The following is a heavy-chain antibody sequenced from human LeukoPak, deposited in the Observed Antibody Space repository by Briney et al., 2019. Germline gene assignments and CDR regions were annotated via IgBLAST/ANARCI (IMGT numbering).Heavy chain of an antibody. CDR2: INDSGST. CDR3: ARGYSGPYHKHDFGY. J-gene: IGHJ4*02. CDR1: GGSFSGYY. D-gene: IGHD1-26*01. V-gene: IGHV4-34*01. Sequence: SETLSLTCTVYGGSFSGYYWSWIRQPPGKGVEWIGEINDSGSTNYNPSLKSRVTISVDTSKNQFSLKLNSVTAADTAVYFCARGYSGPYHKHDFGYWGQGTLVTVSS.